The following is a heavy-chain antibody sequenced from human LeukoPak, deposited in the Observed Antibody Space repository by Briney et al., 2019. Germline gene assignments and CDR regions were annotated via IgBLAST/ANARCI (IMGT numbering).Heavy chain of an antibody. J-gene: IGHJ6*02. CDR3: ARDTLPAAPGDDYYYGMDV. Sequence: ASVKVSCKASGYTFTSYDINWVRRATGQGLEWMGWMNPNSGNTGYAQKFQGRVTMTRNTSISTAYMELSSLRSEDTAVYYCARDTLPAAPGDDYYYGMDVWGQGTTVTVSS. CDR1: GYTFTSYD. D-gene: IGHD2-2*01. V-gene: IGHV1-8*01. CDR2: MNPNSGNT.